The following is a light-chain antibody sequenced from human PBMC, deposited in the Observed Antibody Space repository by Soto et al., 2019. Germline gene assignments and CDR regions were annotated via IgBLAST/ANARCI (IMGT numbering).Light chain of an antibody. CDR3: FSYAGSSTYV. J-gene: IGLJ1*01. Sequence: QSGLTQPASVSGSPGQWITISCAGTSSDVGSYNLVSLYQNHPGKAPKLMIYDGSKRPSGGSNRFSGSKSGNTASLTISGLQAADEADYFCFSYAGSSTYVFGTVTKVTVL. CDR1: SSDVGSYNL. CDR2: DGS. V-gene: IGLV2-23*01.